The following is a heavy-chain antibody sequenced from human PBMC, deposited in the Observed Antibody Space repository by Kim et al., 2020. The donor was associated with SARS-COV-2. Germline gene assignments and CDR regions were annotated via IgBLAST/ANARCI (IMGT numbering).Heavy chain of an antibody. V-gene: IGHV4-39*07. J-gene: IGHJ4*02. CDR2: IYYSGST. Sequence: SETLSLTCTVSGGSISSSSYYWGWIRQPPGKGLEWIGSIYYSGSTYYNPSLKSRVTISVDTSKNQFSLKLSSVTAADTAVYYCARMRGSGGSYWRDFFDYWGQGTLVTVSS. CDR3: ARMRGSGGSYWRDFFDY. D-gene: IGHD1-26*01. CDR1: GGSISSSSYY.